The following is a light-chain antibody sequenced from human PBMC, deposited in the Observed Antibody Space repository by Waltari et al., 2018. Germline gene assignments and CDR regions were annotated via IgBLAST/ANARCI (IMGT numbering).Light chain of an antibody. CDR1: MLGHTP. Sequence: SFDLTQPPSVSVSPGRKATITCSGPMLGHTPSSWYHQKPGQSPILIIYEDNMRPSGVPERFSGSHSGNTATLTISGTQSLDEADYFCQAWDTRTVFGGGTKLTVL. CDR3: QAWDTRTV. V-gene: IGLV3-1*01. CDR2: EDN. J-gene: IGLJ3*02.